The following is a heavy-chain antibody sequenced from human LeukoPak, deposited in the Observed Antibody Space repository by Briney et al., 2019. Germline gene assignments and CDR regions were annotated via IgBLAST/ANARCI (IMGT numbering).Heavy chain of an antibody. CDR2: INWNGGST. Sequence: GGSLRLSCAASGFTFDDYGMSWVRQAPGKGLEWVSGINWNGGSTGYADSVKGRFTISRDNAKNSLYLRMNSLRAEDTALYYCARDPYSGSYYSNPMGWFDPWGQGTLVTVSS. J-gene: IGHJ5*02. CDR3: ARDPYSGSYYSNPMGWFDP. CDR1: GFTFDDYG. V-gene: IGHV3-20*04. D-gene: IGHD1-26*01.